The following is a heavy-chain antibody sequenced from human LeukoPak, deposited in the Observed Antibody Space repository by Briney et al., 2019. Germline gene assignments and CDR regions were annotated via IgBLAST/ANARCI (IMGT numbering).Heavy chain of an antibody. Sequence: PGGSLRLSCAASGFTFDDHAIHWVRQAPGKGLEWVSGISWNSGSIGYADSVKGRFTISRDNAKNSLYLQMNSLRAEDTALYYCAKDIAMIVGGDIDYWGQGTLVTVSS. J-gene: IGHJ4*02. CDR2: ISWNSGSI. D-gene: IGHD3-22*01. V-gene: IGHV3-9*01. CDR1: GFTFDDHA. CDR3: AKDIAMIVGGDIDY.